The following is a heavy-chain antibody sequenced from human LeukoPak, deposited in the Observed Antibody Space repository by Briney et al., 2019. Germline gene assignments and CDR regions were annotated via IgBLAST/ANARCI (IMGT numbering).Heavy chain of an antibody. J-gene: IGHJ3*02. D-gene: IGHD3-10*01. CDR3: ARTPALLSAFDI. CDR2: ISACNGNT. V-gene: IGHV1-18*01. Sequence: ASVKVSCKASGYTFTSYGISWVRQAPGQGLEWMGWISACNGNTNYAQKPQGRVTMTTDTSTSTAYMELRSLRSDDTAVYYCARTPALLSAFDIWGQGTMVTVSS. CDR1: GYTFTSYG.